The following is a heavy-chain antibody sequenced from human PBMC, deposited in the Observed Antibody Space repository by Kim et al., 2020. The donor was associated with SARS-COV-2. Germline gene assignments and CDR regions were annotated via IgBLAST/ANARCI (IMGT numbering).Heavy chain of an antibody. J-gene: IGHJ4*02. V-gene: IGHV1-69*13. CDR2: IIPIFGTA. D-gene: IGHD2-15*01. CDR3: ARDRPYCSGGSCLQFDY. Sequence: SVKVSCKASGGTFSSYAISWVRQAPGQGLEWMGGIIPIFGTANYAQKFQGRVTITADESTSTAYMELSSLRSEDTAVYYCARDRPYCSGGSCLQFDYWGQGTLVTVSS. CDR1: GGTFSSYA.